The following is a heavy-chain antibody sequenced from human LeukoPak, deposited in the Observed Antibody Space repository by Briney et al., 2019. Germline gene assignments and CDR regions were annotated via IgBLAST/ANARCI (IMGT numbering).Heavy chain of an antibody. CDR2: IWFDGSNK. D-gene: IGHD5-18*01. CDR1: GFTFTTYW. J-gene: IGHJ4*02. Sequence: GGSLRLSCAASGFTFTTYWMSWIRQAPGKGLEWVAVIWFDGSNKYHADSLKGRFTMSRDNSKNTLYLQMNSLRAEDTAFYYCARGLGYSYGYGIDNWGQGTLVTVSS. V-gene: IGHV3-33*08. CDR3: ARGLGYSYGYGIDN.